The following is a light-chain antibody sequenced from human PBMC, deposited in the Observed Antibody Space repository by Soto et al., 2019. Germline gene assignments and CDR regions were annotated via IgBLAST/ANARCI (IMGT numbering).Light chain of an antibody. CDR1: QSVSSN. J-gene: IGKJ1*01. V-gene: IGKV3-15*01. CDR3: QQYNNWPPWT. Sequence: EIVMTQAPVTLSVSPWERATLSCRASQSVSSNLAWYQQKPGQAPRLLIYGASTRATGIPARFGGSGSGTEFTLTISSLQSEDFAIYYCQQYNNWPPWTLGQGTKVDIK. CDR2: GAS.